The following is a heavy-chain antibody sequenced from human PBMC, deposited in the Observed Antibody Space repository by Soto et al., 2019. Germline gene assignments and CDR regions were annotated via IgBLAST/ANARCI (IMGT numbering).Heavy chain of an antibody. Sequence: QVQLVQSEAEVKKPGASVKVSCKASGYIFTNYDINWVRQATGQGLEYLGWINPNSGNTGYVQKFKGRVTMTRNTSINTAYMEMNSLRSEDTAVYYCARGINYGDYSRWFDPWGKGNLVTVSS. V-gene: IGHV1-8*01. CDR1: GYIFTNYD. J-gene: IGHJ5*02. D-gene: IGHD4-17*01. CDR3: ARGINYGDYSRWFDP. CDR2: INPNSGNT.